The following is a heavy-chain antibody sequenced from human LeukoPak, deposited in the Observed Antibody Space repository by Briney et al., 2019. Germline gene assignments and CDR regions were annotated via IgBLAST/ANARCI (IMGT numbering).Heavy chain of an antibody. Sequence: PGGSLRLSCAASGFTFSDYYMSWIRQAPGKGLEWVSYISSSGSTIYYADSVKGRFTISRDNAKNSLYLQMSSLRAEDTAVYYCARVQSGYSYGYYYYYYMDVWGKGTTVTISS. J-gene: IGHJ6*03. CDR2: ISSSGSTI. D-gene: IGHD5-18*01. CDR1: GFTFSDYY. CDR3: ARVQSGYSYGYYYYYYMDV. V-gene: IGHV3-11*04.